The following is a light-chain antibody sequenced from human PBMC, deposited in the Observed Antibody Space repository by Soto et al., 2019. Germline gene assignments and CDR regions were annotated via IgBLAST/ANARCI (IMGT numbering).Light chain of an antibody. Sequence: DIQMTQSPSSLSASVGDRVTITCRASQSISSYLNWYQQKPGKAPKLLIYAASSLQSGVPSRFSASGSGSDFILTISSLQPEDFATYYCQQSYSTPFTFGPGTKVDI. CDR3: QQSYSTPFT. CDR2: AAS. J-gene: IGKJ3*01. V-gene: IGKV1-39*01. CDR1: QSISSY.